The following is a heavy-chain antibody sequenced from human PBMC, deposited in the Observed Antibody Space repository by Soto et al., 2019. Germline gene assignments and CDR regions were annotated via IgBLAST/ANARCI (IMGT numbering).Heavy chain of an antibody. J-gene: IGHJ5*02. CDR2: IYYSGST. V-gene: IGHV4-61*01. CDR1: GGSVSSGSYY. D-gene: IGHD3-10*01. CDR3: ARVITMVEGWFDP. Sequence: NLSLTCTFSGGSVSSGSYYWSWIRQPPGKGLEWIGYIYYSGSTNYNPSLKSRVTISVDTSKNQFSLKLSSVTAADTAVYYCARVITMVEGWFDPWGQGTLVTVSS.